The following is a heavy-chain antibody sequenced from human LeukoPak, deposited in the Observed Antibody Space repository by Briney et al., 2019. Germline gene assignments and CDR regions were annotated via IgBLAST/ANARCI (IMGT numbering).Heavy chain of an antibody. CDR1: GSRFTSYW. D-gene: IGHD3-22*01. CDR3: ARLKDYYDSRGFDY. J-gene: IGHJ4*02. CDR2: IYPGDSDT. V-gene: IGHV5-51*01. Sequence: PGASLQISCQGSGSRFTSYWIGWVRQLPGKGLEWMGIIYPGDSDTRYSPSFQGQVTISADKSISTAYLQWSSLKASDTAMYYCARLKDYYDSRGFDYWGQGTLVTVSS.